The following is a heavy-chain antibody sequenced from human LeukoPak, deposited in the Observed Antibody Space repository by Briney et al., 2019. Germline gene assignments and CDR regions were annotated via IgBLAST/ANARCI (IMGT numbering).Heavy chain of an antibody. CDR1: GESLSKYY. CDR3: ASSVGSTDY. V-gene: IGHV4-34*01. CDR2: INHRGST. D-gene: IGHD1-26*01. Sequence: SETLFLTCAVYGESLSKYYWTWIRQSPGKGLEWIGEINHRGSTNHNPSLKSRVTLSVDTSKHRFSLKLTSLTAADAAVYYCASSVGSTDYWGQGTLVTVSS. J-gene: IGHJ4*02.